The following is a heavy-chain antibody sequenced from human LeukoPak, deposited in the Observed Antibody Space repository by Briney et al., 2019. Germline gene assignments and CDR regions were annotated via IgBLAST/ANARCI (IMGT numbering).Heavy chain of an antibody. J-gene: IGHJ4*02. V-gene: IGHV1-3*01. CDR1: GYTFTSYA. Sequence: ASVKVSCKASGYTFTSYAMHWVRQAPGQRLEWMGWINAGNGNTKYSQKFQGRVTITRDTSASTAYMELSSLRSEDTAVYYCARDPNLLYSSGWPAYYFDYWGQGTLATVSS. CDR3: ARDPNLLYSSGWPAYYFDY. CDR2: INAGNGNT. D-gene: IGHD6-19*01.